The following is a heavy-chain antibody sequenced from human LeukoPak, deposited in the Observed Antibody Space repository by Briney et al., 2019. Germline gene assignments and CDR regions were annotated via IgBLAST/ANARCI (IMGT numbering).Heavy chain of an antibody. CDR3: ARQGSAVTISGVVNVYMDV. CDR1: GGSISSYY. Sequence: SETLSLTCTVSGGSISSYYWSWIRQPPGKGLEWIGYIYYSGSTNHNPSLKSRVTISVDTSKNQFSLKLSSVTAADTAVYYCARQGSAVTISGVVNVYMDVWGKGTTVTVSS. D-gene: IGHD3-3*01. V-gene: IGHV4-59*01. J-gene: IGHJ6*03. CDR2: IYYSGST.